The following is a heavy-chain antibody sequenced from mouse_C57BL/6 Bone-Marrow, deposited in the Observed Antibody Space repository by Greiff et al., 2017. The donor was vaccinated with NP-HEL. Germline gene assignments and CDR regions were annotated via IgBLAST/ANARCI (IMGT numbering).Heavy chain of an antibody. CDR2: IYPGSGST. V-gene: IGHV1-55*01. CDR1: GYTFTSYW. CDR3: ARGAITTVVAKDY. Sequence: VQLQQSGAELVKPGASVKMSCKASGYTFTSYWITWVKQRPGQGLEWIGDIYPGSGSTNYNEKFKSKATLTVDTSSSTAYMQLSSLTSEDSAVYYCARGAITTVVAKDYWGQGTTLTVSS. D-gene: IGHD1-1*01. J-gene: IGHJ2*01.